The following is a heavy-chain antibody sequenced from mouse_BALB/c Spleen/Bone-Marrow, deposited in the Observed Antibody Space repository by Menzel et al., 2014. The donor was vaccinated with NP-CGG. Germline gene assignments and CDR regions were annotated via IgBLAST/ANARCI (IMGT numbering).Heavy chain of an antibody. J-gene: IGHJ4*01. CDR2: INPGSGGT. Sequence: VQLQQSGAELVRPGTSVKVSCKASGYAFTNYLIEWVKQRPGQGLEWIGVINPGSGGTNYNEKFKGKATLTADKSSSTAYMQLSSLTSDGSAVYFCARSGYGNYFYAMDYWGQGTSVTVSS. D-gene: IGHD2-10*02. CDR3: ARSGYGNYFYAMDY. CDR1: GYAFTNYL. V-gene: IGHV1-54*01.